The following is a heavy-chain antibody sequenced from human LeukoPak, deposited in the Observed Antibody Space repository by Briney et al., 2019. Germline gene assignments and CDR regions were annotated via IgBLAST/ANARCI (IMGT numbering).Heavy chain of an antibody. Sequence: GGSLRLSRAASGFTFTSYAMSWVRQAPGKGLEWVANIKQDGSEKYYVDSVKGRFTISRDNAKNSLYLQMNSLRAEDTAVYYCARGGSGYDYYFDYWGQGTLVTVSS. D-gene: IGHD5-12*01. J-gene: IGHJ4*02. CDR1: GFTFTSYA. CDR3: ARGGSGYDYYFDY. CDR2: IKQDGSEK. V-gene: IGHV3-7*04.